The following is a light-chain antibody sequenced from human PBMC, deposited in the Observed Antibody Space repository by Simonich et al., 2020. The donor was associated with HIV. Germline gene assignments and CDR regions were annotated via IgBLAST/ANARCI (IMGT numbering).Light chain of an antibody. J-gene: IGKJ3*01. CDR3: QQYYSTPFT. CDR2: AAS. V-gene: IGKV1-NL1*01. Sequence: IQLTQSPSSLSASVGDRVTITCRTSQSISNYLNWYQQKPGKAPKLLLYAASRLESGVPSRFSGSGSGTDYTLTISSLQPEDFAAYYCQQYYSTPFTFGPGTKVDIK. CDR1: QSISNY.